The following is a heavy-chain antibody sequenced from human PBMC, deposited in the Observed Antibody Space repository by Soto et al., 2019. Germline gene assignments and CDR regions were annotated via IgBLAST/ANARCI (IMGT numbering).Heavy chain of an antibody. V-gene: IGHV1-18*01. D-gene: IGHD4-17*01. CDR1: GYTFTSYG. Sequence: ASVKVSCKASGYTFTSYGISWVRQAPGQGLEWMGWISAYNGNTNYAQKLQERVTITRDMSTSTAYMELSSLRSEDTAVYYCAAFATTGDAFDVWGQGTMVTVSS. CDR3: AAFATTGDAFDV. J-gene: IGHJ3*01. CDR2: ISAYNGNT.